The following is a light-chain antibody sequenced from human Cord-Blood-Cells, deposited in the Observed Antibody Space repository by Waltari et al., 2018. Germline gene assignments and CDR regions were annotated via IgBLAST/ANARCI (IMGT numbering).Light chain of an antibody. CDR3: CSYAGSYSRYV. CDR1: SSDVGGYKY. V-gene: IGLV2-11*02. CDR2: DVS. Sequence: QSALTQPRSVSGSPGQAVTISCTGTSSDVGGYKYFSWYQQHPGKDPKLMIYDVSKRPSGVLDRLSGSKSGNTASLTISGLQAEDEADYYCCSYAGSYSRYVFGTGTKVTVL. J-gene: IGLJ1*01.